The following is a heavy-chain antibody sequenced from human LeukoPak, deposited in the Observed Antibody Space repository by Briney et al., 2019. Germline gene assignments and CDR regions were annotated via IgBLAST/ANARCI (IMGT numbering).Heavy chain of an antibody. Sequence: TGGSLRLSCAASGFTFSSYSMNWVRQAPGKGLEWVSSISSSSSYIYYADSVKGRFTISRDNAKNSLYLQMNSLRAEDTAVYYCARGLDYYDSSGPPNYWGQGTLVTVSS. D-gene: IGHD3-22*01. J-gene: IGHJ4*02. CDR2: ISSSSSYI. CDR3: ARGLDYYDSSGPPNY. CDR1: GFTFSSYS. V-gene: IGHV3-21*01.